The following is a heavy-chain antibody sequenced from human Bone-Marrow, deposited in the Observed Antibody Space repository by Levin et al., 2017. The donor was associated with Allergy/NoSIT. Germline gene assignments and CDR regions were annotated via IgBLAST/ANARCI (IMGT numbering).Heavy chain of an antibody. Sequence: SCEASGFSFNSYSMNWVRQAPGRGLEWISSISASGSSIFYAHSVEGRFTVSRDNAKKSVYLRMSSLGADDTARYYCARGDYSSAMDVWGHGTMVTVSS. J-gene: IGHJ6*02. CDR1: GFSFNSYS. D-gene: IGHD3-10*01. CDR3: ARGDYSSAMDV. CDR2: ISASGSSI. V-gene: IGHV3-21*04.